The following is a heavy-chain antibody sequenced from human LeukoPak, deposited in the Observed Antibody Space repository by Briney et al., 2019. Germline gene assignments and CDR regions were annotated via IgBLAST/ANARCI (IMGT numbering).Heavy chain of an antibody. CDR3: ARELGISDYYYYGMDV. CDR1: GFTFDDYA. CDR2: ISWNSGSI. J-gene: IGHJ6*02. V-gene: IGHV3-9*01. Sequence: SLRLSCAASGFTFDDYAMHWVRQAPGKGLEWVSGISWNSGSIGYVDSVKGRFTISRDNAKKSLYLQMNSLRAEDTALYYCARELGISDYYYYGMDVWGQGTTVTVSS. D-gene: IGHD7-27*01.